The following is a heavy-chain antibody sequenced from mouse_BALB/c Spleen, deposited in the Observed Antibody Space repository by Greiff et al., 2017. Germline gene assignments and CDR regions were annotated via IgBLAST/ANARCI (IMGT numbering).Heavy chain of an antibody. D-gene: IGHD1-1*01. CDR1: GYTFTDYA. CDR3: AKGPYYGSSYPYYYAMDY. Sequence: QVHVKQSGAELVRPGVSVKISCKGSGYTFTDYAMHWVKQSHAKSLEWIGVISTYYGDASYNQKFKGKATMTVDKSSSTAYMELARLTSEDSAIYYCAKGPYYGSSYPYYYAMDYWGQGTSVTVSS. J-gene: IGHJ4*01. CDR2: ISTYYGDA. V-gene: IGHV1S137*01.